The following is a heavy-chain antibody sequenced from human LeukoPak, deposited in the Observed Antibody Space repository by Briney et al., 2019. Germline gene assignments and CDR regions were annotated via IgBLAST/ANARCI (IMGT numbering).Heavy chain of an antibody. J-gene: IGHJ4*02. CDR1: GFTFSSYG. CDR3: AKVLLRYFDWSYFDY. CDR2: ISGSGGST. D-gene: IGHD3-9*01. Sequence: GGSLRLSCAASGFTFSSYGMHWVRQAPGKGLEWVSAISGSGGSTYYADPVKGRFTISRDNSKNTLYLQMNSLRAEDTAVYYCAKVLLRYFDWSYFDYWGQGTLVTVSS. V-gene: IGHV3-23*01.